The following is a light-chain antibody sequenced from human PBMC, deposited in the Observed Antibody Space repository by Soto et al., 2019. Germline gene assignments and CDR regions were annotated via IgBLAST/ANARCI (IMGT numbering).Light chain of an antibody. J-gene: IGKJ4*01. CDR1: QSVSNK. CDR2: DAS. V-gene: IGKV3-15*01. CDR3: QQYYNWPPLT. Sequence: EIVMTQSPVTLSVSPGERATLSCRASQSVSNKVAWYQQKPGQAPRLLIYDASIRDTGIPARFSGSGSGTEFTLTISSLLSEDLAIYYCQQYYNWPPLTFGGGTKLDIK.